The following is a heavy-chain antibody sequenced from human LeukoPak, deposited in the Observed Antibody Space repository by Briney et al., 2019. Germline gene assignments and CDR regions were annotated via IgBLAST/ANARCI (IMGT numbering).Heavy chain of an antibody. J-gene: IGHJ3*02. V-gene: IGHV4-34*01. D-gene: IGHD5-18*01. CDR1: GGSFSGYY. CDR2: INHSGST. Sequence: PSETLSLTCAVYGGSFSGYYWSLIRQPPGKGLEWIGEINHSGSTNYNPSLKSRVTISVDTSKNQFSLKLSSVTAADTAVYYCARGFGTAMDNAFDIWGQGTMVTVSS. CDR3: ARGFGTAMDNAFDI.